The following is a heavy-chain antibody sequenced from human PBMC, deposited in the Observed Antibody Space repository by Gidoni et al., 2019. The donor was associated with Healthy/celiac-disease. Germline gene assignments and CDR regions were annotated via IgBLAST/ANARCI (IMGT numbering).Heavy chain of an antibody. CDR3: ARHRIVVVPAATGGWFDP. Sequence: QLQLQESGPGLVKPSETLSLTRTVSGGSISSSSYYWGWIRPPPGKGLEWIGSIFYSGSTYYNPSLRSRVTISVDTSKDQFSRKLSSVTAADTAVYYCARHRIVVVPAATGGWFDPWGQGTLVTVSS. CDR1: GGSISSSSYY. V-gene: IGHV4-39*01. CDR2: IFYSGST. J-gene: IGHJ5*02. D-gene: IGHD2-2*01.